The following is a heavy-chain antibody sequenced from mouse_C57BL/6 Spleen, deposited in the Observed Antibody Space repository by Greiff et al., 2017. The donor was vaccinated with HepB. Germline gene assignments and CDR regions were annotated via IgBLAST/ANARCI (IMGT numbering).Heavy chain of an antibody. CDR1: GYTFTDYY. V-gene: IGHV1-26*01. Sequence: EVQLQQSGPELVKPGASVKISCKASGYTFTDYYMNWVKQSHGKSLEWIGDINPNNGGTSYNQKFKGKATLTVDKSSSTAYMELRSLTSEDSAVYYCARGWVLPYYFDYWGQGTTLTVSS. CDR3: ARGWVLPYYFDY. CDR2: INPNNGGT. J-gene: IGHJ2*01. D-gene: IGHD2-3*01.